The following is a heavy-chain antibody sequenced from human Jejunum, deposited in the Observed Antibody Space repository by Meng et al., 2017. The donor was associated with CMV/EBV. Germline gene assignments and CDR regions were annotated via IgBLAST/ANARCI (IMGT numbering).Heavy chain of an antibody. J-gene: IGHJ5*02. D-gene: IGHD2-2*01. V-gene: IGHV1-2*02. Sequence: FTGYYMHWLRQAAGQGLEWMGWIKLDNGRTDYAQKFQGRVTLTRDTSINTAYMELNMLRHDDTAVYYCARDPGCDDPSCYGIGWDLWGQGTLVTVSS. CDR1: FTGYY. CDR2: IKLDNGRT. CDR3: ARDPGCDDPSCYGIGWDL.